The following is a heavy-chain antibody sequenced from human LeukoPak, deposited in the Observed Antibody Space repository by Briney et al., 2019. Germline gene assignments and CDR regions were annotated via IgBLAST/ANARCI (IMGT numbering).Heavy chain of an antibody. CDR1: GGSFSGYY. D-gene: IGHD4-23*01. J-gene: IGHJ4*02. Sequence: SETLSLTCAVYGGSFSGYYWSWIRQPPGKGLEWIGEINHSGSTNYNPSLKSRVTISVDTSKNQFSLKLSSVTAADTAVYYCARIEDYGGNSVNYWGQGTLVTVSS. CDR3: ARIEDYGGNSVNY. CDR2: INHSGST. V-gene: IGHV4-34*01.